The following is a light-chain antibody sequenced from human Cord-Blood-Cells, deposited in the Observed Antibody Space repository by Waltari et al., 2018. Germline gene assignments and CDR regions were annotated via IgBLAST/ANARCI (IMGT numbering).Light chain of an antibody. CDR3: QQRSNWPPWT. CDR1: PSVSSY. V-gene: IGKV3-11*01. J-gene: IGKJ1*01. CDR2: DAS. Sequence: EIVLTQSPATLPLSPGEIANLSCRASPSVSSYLAWYQQKPGQSPRLLIYDASNRATGIPARFSGSGSGTDFTLTISSLEPEDFAVYYCQQRSNWPPWTFGQGTKVEIK.